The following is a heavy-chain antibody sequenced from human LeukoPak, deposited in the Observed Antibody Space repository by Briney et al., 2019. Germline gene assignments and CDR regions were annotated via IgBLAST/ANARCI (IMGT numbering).Heavy chain of an antibody. V-gene: IGHV4-34*01. CDR3: ARGSRALVGATKFDY. CDR1: GGSFSGYY. CDR2: INHSGST. Sequence: SETLSFTCAVYGGSFSGYYWSWIRQPPGKGLEWIGEINHSGSTNYNPSLKSRVTISVDTSKNQFSLKLSSVTAADTAVYYCARGSRALVGATKFDYWGQGTLVTVSS. D-gene: IGHD1-26*01. J-gene: IGHJ4*02.